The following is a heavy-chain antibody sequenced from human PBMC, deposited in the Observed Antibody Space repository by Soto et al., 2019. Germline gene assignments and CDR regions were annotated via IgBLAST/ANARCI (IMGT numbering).Heavy chain of an antibody. CDR2: IYYSGST. Sequence: SETLSLTCTVSGGSISSYYWSWIRQPPGKGLEWIGYIYYSGSTTYNPSLKSRVTISIDTSKNQFSMKLSSVTAADTAVYYCARGGNGSGSYAYYYMDVWGKGTTVTVSS. V-gene: IGHV4-59*01. CDR3: ARGGNGSGSYAYYYMDV. D-gene: IGHD3-10*01. J-gene: IGHJ6*03. CDR1: GGSISSYY.